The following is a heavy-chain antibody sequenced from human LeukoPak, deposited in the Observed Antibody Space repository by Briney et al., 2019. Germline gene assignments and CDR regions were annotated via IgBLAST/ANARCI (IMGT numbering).Heavy chain of an antibody. Sequence: PSETLSLTCAVYGGSFSGYYWSWIRQPPGKGLEWIGEINHSGSTNYNPSLKSRVTISVDTSKNQFSLKLSSVTAADTAVYYCARSSSSLDYWGQGTLVTVSS. D-gene: IGHD6-13*01. CDR1: GGSFSGYY. CDR2: INHSGST. CDR3: ARSSSSLDY. J-gene: IGHJ4*02. V-gene: IGHV4-34*01.